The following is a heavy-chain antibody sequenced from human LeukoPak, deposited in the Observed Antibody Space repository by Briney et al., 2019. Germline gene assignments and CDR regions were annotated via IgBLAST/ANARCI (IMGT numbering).Heavy chain of an antibody. CDR1: GGSISSYY. V-gene: IGHV4-59*12. CDR3: ARDRTALRGEHHRGNSYYYYGMDV. D-gene: IGHD3-10*01. CDR2: IYYSGST. J-gene: IGHJ6*02. Sequence: SETLSLTCTVSGGSISSYYWNWIRQPPGKGLEWIGYIYYSGSTNYNPSLKSRVTISVDKSKNQFSLKLSSVTAADTAVYYCARDRTALRGEHHRGNSYYYYGMDVWGQGTTVTVSS.